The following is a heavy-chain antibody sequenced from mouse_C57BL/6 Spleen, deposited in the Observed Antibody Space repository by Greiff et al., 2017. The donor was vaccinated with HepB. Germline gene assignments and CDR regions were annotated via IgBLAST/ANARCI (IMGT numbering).Heavy chain of an antibody. V-gene: IGHV1-72*01. D-gene: IGHD2-1*01. Sequence: QVQLQQPGAELVKPGASVKLSCKASGYTFTSYWMHWVKQRPGRGLEWIGRIDPNSGGNKYNEKFKSKATLTLDKPSSTAYMQLSSLTSDDSAVYYCARVLYGNPYAMDYWGQGTSVTVSS. CDR1: GYTFTSYW. J-gene: IGHJ4*01. CDR2: IDPNSGGN. CDR3: ARVLYGNPYAMDY.